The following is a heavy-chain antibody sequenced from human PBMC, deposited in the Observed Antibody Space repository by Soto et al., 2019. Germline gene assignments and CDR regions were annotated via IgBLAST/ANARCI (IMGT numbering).Heavy chain of an antibody. Sequence: PGGSLRLSCAASGFTFSSYAMSWVRQAPGKGLEWVSAISGSGGSTYYADSVKGRFTISRDNSKNTLYLQMNSLRAEDTAVYYCAKDLARHARYDYIWGSYLYWGQGTLVTVSS. CDR2: ISGSGGST. D-gene: IGHD3-16*02. J-gene: IGHJ4*02. CDR3: AKDLARHARYDYIWGSYLY. V-gene: IGHV3-23*01. CDR1: GFTFSSYA.